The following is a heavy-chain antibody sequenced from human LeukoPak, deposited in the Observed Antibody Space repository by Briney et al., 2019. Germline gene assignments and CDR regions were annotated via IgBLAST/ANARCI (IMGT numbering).Heavy chain of an antibody. D-gene: IGHD6-13*01. CDR2: ISSSGSTI. V-gene: IGHV3-48*03. Sequence: GGSLRLSCAASGFTFSSYEMNWVRQAPGKGLEWVSYISSSGSTIYYADSVKGRFTIPRDNAKNSLYLQMNSLRAEGTAVYYCAMGQQLVPFDYWGQGTLVTVSS. CDR1: GFTFSSYE. J-gene: IGHJ4*02. CDR3: AMGQQLVPFDY.